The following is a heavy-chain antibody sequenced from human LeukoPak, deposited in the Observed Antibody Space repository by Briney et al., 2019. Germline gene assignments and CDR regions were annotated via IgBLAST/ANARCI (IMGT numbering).Heavy chain of an antibody. J-gene: IGHJ1*01. D-gene: IGHD2-15*01. Sequence: GGSLRLSCAASGFTVSSNYMSWVRQAPGKGLEWVSVIYSGGSTYYADSVKGRFTISRDNSKNTLYLQMNSLRAEDTAVYYCAKDQESFGWWYQYFQHWGQGTLVTVSS. CDR3: AKDQESFGWWYQYFQH. CDR2: IYSGGST. CDR1: GFTVSSNY. V-gene: IGHV3-53*05.